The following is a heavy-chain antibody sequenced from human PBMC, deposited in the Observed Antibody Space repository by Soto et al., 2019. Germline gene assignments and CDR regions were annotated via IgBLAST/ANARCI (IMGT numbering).Heavy chain of an antibody. CDR2: LYHSGST. J-gene: IGHJ3*02. D-gene: IGHD1-26*01. Sequence: QLQLQESGSGLVKPSQTLSLTCAVSGGSISSGGYSWSWIRQPPGKGLERIGYLYHSGSTYYNPTLRSGVTISVDRSKRKLSLKLSSVTAADTAVYYRPRGEMATIGTFDIGGQGPMDTVAS. CDR3: PRGEMATIGTFDI. CDR1: GGSISSGGYS. V-gene: IGHV4-30-2*01.